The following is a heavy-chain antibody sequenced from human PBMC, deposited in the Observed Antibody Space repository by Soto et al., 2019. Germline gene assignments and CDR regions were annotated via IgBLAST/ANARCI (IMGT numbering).Heavy chain of an antibody. CDR1: GGSISSYY. CDR3: ARHYYGSGSYYPYFDY. D-gene: IGHD3-10*01. CDR2: IYYSGST. V-gene: IGHV4-59*08. J-gene: IGHJ4*02. Sequence: QVQLQESGPGLVKPSETLSLTCTVSGGSISSYYWSWIRQPPGKGLEWIGYIYYSGSTNYNPSLKSRVTISVDTSKNQFSLKLSSVTAADTAVYYCARHYYGSGSYYPYFDYWGQGTLVTVSS.